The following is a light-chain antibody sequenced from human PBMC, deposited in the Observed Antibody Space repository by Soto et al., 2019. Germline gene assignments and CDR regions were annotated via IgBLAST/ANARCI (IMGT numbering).Light chain of an antibody. CDR3: QQYNNWPPGAT. J-gene: IGKJ3*01. CDR2: YAS. CDR1: LTVNTN. Sequence: DIVMTQSPATLSVSPGERATLSCRASLTVNTNLAWYQQKPGQAPRLLIYYASTRATGIPARFSGSGSVKECTLTISSVQSEDSAVSYCQQYNNWPPGATFGPGTKVEIK. V-gene: IGKV3-15*01.